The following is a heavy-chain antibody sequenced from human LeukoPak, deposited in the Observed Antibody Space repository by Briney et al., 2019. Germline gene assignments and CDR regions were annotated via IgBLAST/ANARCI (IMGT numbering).Heavy chain of an antibody. CDR2: ISGSGGST. D-gene: IGHD1-26*01. J-gene: IGHJ4*02. CDR3: AKDRESIVGATSFDY. CDR1: GYTFSSYA. Sequence: GGSLRLSCAASGYTFSSYAMSWVRQAPGKGLERVSAISGSGGSTYYADSVKGRFTISRDNSKNTLYLQMNSLRAEDTAVYYCAKDRESIVGATSFDYWGQGTLVTVSS. V-gene: IGHV3-23*01.